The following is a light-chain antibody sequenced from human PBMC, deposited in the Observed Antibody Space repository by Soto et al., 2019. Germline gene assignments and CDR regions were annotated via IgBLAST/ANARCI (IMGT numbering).Light chain of an antibody. CDR3: QQSYSAPDT. V-gene: IGKV1-39*01. CDR2: AAS. J-gene: IGKJ4*01. CDR1: QIISTY. Sequence: DIQMTQSPASLSASVGDRVTITCRASQIISTYLNWYQQKPGKAPKLLIYAASILQSGVPSRFSGSGSGTEFTLTISSLQPEDYTTYYCQQSYSAPDTFGGGTKVDIK.